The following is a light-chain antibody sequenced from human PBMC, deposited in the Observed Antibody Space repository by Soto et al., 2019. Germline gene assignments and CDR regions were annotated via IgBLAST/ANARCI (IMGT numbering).Light chain of an antibody. J-gene: IGKJ2*01. Sequence: DIVMTQSPDSLAVSLGERATINCKSSQSVLYSSNNKNYLAWYQQKPGQPPKLLIYWASTRESGVPDRFSGSGSGTDFTLTSSSLQAEDVAVYYCQQYYITPHTFGQGTKLEI. V-gene: IGKV4-1*01. CDR3: QQYYITPHT. CDR1: QSVLYSSNNKNY. CDR2: WAS.